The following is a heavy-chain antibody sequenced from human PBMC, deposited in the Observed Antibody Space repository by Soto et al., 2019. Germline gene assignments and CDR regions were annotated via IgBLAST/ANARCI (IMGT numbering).Heavy chain of an antibody. Sequence: QVQLVESGGGVVQPGRSLRLSCAASGFTFSSYGMHWVRQAPGKGLEWVAVIWYDGSNKYYADSVKGRFTISRDNSKNTLYLQMNSLRAEDTAVYYCARTYDSSGYYYPWGQGTLVTVSS. D-gene: IGHD3-22*01. V-gene: IGHV3-33*01. CDR2: IWYDGSNK. CDR3: ARTYDSSGYYYP. CDR1: GFTFSSYG. J-gene: IGHJ5*02.